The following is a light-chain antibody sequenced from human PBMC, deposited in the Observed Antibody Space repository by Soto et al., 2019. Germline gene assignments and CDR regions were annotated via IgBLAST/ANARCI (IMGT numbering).Light chain of an antibody. V-gene: IGKV3-11*01. Sequence: EIGLTQSPATLSLSPGGRATLSCRASQSISSYLAWYQHKPGQAPRLLIYDASNRATGIPARFSGSGSGTDFTLTISTLEPEDFAVYYCQQRSNWPLTFGGGTKVEIK. CDR2: DAS. CDR1: QSISSY. J-gene: IGKJ4*01. CDR3: QQRSNWPLT.